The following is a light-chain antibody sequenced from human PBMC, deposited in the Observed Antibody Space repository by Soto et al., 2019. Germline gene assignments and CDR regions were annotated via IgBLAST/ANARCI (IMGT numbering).Light chain of an antibody. J-gene: IGLJ2*01. CDR1: TSNIGTNY. Sequence: QPVLTQPPSASGTPGQRVTISCSGSTSNIGTNYVYWYHQLPGTAPKLLIYRSSQRPSGVPDRFSGSKSGTSASLAISGLRSEDEADYYCAAWDDSLSGVVFGGGTKLTVL. CDR3: AAWDDSLSGVV. V-gene: IGLV1-47*01. CDR2: RSS.